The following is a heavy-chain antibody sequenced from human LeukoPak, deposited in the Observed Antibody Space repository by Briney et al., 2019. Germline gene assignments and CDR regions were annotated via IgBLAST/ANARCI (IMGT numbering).Heavy chain of an antibody. V-gene: IGHV4-59*01. J-gene: IGHJ5*02. CDR2: IYYSGST. CDR1: GGSISNYY. D-gene: IGHD2-21*01. Sequence: PSETLSLACTVSGGSISNYYWSWIRQPPGKGLEWIGYIYYSGSTNYNPSLKSRVTISVDTSKNQFSLKLSSVTAADTAVYYCARLCSIRWCLHDWFDPWGQGTLVTVSS. CDR3: ARLCSIRWCLHDWFDP.